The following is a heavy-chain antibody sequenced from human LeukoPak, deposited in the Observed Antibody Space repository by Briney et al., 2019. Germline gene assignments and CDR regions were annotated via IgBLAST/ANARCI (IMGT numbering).Heavy chain of an antibody. Sequence: SETLSLTCTVSGSSISSYYWSWIRQPPGKGLEWIGYIYYSGSTNYNPSLKSRVTISVDTSKNQFSLKLSSVTAADTAVYYCARGGAVAGIYYYYYYGMDVWGQGTTVTVSS. CDR1: GSSISSYY. V-gene: IGHV4-59*08. D-gene: IGHD6-19*01. CDR2: IYYSGST. CDR3: ARGGAVAGIYYYYYYGMDV. J-gene: IGHJ6*02.